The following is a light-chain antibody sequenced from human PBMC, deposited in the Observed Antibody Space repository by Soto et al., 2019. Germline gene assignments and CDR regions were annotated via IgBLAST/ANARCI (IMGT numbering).Light chain of an antibody. V-gene: IGKV1-39*01. Sequence: DIQMTQSPSSLSASVGDRVTITCRTSQSISSNLNWYQHKPGKAPKLLIYAASSLQTGVPSRFSGGGSGTEFTLTISSLQPEDFATYYCQQYDKWPPSNTFGQGTKLEIK. J-gene: IGKJ2*01. CDR1: QSISSN. CDR2: AAS. CDR3: QQYDKWPPSNT.